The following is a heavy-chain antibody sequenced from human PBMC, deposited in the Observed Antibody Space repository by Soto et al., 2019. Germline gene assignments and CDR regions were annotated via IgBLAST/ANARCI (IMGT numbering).Heavy chain of an antibody. CDR3: ATPYYYNH. J-gene: IGHJ4*02. CDR2: ITSNSDHI. Sequence: PXGSLQLSCAASGFIFSAYTMSWVRQAPGKGLEWLSSITSNSDHIDYADSVRGRFTVSRDNARKSLYLQMDSLGAEDTGVYYCATPYYYNHWGPGTLVTVSS. CDR1: GFIFSAYT. V-gene: IGHV3-21*01.